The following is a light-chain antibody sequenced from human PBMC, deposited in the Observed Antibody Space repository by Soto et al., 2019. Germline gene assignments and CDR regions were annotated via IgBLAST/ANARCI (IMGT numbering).Light chain of an antibody. CDR3: QQYDYLVT. CDR1: QDIRNS. CDR2: DAS. V-gene: IGKV1-33*01. J-gene: IGKJ5*01. Sequence: EIQMTQSPSAMSPSVGGTGTSTCQASQDIRNSLNWYQQKPGRAPKLLIYDASNVETGVPSRFSGTGSGTHFSFSISSLQPEDFATYYCQQYDYLVTFGQGTRLEIK.